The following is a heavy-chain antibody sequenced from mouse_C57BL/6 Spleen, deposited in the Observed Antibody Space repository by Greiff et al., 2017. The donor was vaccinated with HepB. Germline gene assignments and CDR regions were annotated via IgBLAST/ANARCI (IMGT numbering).Heavy chain of an antibody. CDR1: GYAFSSSW. D-gene: IGHD4-1*01. J-gene: IGHJ2*01. V-gene: IGHV1-82*01. Sequence: VQLQQSGPELVKPGASVKISCKASGYAFSSSWMNWVKQRPGKGLEWIGRIYPGDGDTNYNGKFKGKATLNADKSSSTAYMQLSSLTSEDSAVYFCARWANWDRGYFDYWGQGTTFTVSS. CDR3: ARWANWDRGYFDY. CDR2: IYPGDGDT.